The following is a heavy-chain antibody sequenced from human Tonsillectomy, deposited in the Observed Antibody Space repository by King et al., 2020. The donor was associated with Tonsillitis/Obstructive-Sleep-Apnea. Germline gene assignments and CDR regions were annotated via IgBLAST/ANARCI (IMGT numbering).Heavy chain of an antibody. J-gene: IGHJ3*02. D-gene: IGHD2-15*01. CDR2: IYPGDSDT. V-gene: IGHV5-51*01. CDR1: GYSFTNYW. CDR3: ARHFDCSGGSCYSVNAFDI. Sequence: EVQLVESGAEVKKPGESLKISCKGSGYSFTNYWIGWVRQMPGKGPEWMGIIYPGDSDTRYSPSFQGQVTISADKSISTAYLQWSSLKASDTAMYYCARHFDCSGGSCYSVNAFDIWGQGTMVTVSS.